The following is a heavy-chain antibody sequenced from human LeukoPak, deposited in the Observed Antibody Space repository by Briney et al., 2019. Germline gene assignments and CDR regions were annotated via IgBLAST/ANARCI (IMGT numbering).Heavy chain of an antibody. V-gene: IGHV5-51*01. CDR2: IYPGDSDT. J-gene: IGHJ4*02. CDR1: GYSFTSYW. D-gene: IGHD6-13*01. Sequence: GESLKISCKGSGYSFTSYWIGWVRQMPGKGLKWMGIIYPGDSDTRYSPSFQGQVTISADKSISTAYLQWSSLKASDTAMYYCARHPYSSHPTYYFDYWGQGTLVTVSS. CDR3: ARHPYSSHPTYYFDY.